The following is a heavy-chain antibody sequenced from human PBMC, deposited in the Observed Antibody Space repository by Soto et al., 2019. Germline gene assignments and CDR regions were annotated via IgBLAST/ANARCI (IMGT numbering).Heavy chain of an antibody. J-gene: IGHJ6*02. CDR2: ISAYNGNT. D-gene: IGHD6-13*01. CDR3: ASGTTAGYSSSWYKKYYYYGMDV. CDR1: GYTFTSYG. Sequence: QVPLVQSGAEVKKPGASVKVSCKASGYTFTSYGISWVRQAPGQGLEWMGWISAYNGNTNYAQKLQGRVTMTTDTSTSTAYMELRSLRSDDTAVYYCASGTTAGYSSSWYKKYYYYGMDVWGQGTTVTVSS. V-gene: IGHV1-18*01.